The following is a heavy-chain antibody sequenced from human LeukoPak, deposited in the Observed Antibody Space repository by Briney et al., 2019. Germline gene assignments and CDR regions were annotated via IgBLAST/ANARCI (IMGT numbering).Heavy chain of an antibody. CDR1: GFTLSSYG. D-gene: IGHD2-2*01. CDR3: AKDQCTRTSCDGYPGY. J-gene: IGHJ4*02. CDR2: IHFDGSTK. V-gene: IGHV3-30*02. Sequence: GCSLKLSCSASGFTLSSYGRHWVRQAPAKGLERKTFIHFDGSTKYSGDSVKGRFTISRDNSKNTLYLQMNSLRPEDTAVYYCAKDQCTRTSCDGYPGYWGQGSLVTVSS.